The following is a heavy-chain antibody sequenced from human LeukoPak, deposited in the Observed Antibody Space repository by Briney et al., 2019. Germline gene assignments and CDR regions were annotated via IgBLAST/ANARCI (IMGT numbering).Heavy chain of an antibody. V-gene: IGHV3-30*02. CDR2: IRYDGSNK. J-gene: IGHJ4*02. CDR1: GFTFSSYG. Sequence: PGGSLRLSCAASGFTFSSYGMHWVRQAPGKGLEWGAFIRYDGSNKYYADSVKGRFTISRDNSKNTLYLQMNSLRAEDTAVYYCAKDGGYYDYVWGSYRYTGWWYFDYWGQGTLVTVSS. D-gene: IGHD3-16*02. CDR3: AKDGGYYDYVWGSYRYTGWWYFDY.